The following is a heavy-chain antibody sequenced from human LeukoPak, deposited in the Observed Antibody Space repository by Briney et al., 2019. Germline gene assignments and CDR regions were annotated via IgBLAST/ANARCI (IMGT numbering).Heavy chain of an antibody. Sequence: SETLSLTCTVSGGSIISYYWSWIRQPPGKGLEWIGYIYYSGSTNYNPSLKSRVTISVVTSKNQFSLKLSSVTAADTAVYYCARLGYCSSTSCYAFDIWGQGTMDTVSS. CDR3: ARLGYCSSTSCYAFDI. D-gene: IGHD2-2*01. CDR2: IYYSGST. CDR1: GGSIISYY. J-gene: IGHJ3*02. V-gene: IGHV4-59*08.